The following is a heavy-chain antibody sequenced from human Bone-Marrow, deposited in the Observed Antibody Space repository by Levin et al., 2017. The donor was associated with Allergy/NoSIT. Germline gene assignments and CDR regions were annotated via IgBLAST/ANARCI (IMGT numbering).Heavy chain of an antibody. J-gene: IGHJ5*01. V-gene: IGHV3-23*01. D-gene: IGHD6-19*01. CDR2: ISESGDMT. Sequence: PGGSLRLSCTASGFNFKAFAMTWVRQAPGKGLKWVSAISESGDMTSYADSVKGRFTVSRDNSKNSLFLKMDNLRVEDTAVFYCVRGSSGWVQEEDSWGQGILVTVSS. CDR1: GFNFKAFA. CDR3: VRGSSGWVQEEDS.